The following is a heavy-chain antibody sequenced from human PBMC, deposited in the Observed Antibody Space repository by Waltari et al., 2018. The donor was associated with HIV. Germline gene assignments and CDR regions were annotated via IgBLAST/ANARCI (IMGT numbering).Heavy chain of an antibody. CDR1: GFPFSNYG. V-gene: IGHV3-30*18. Sequence: QVQLVESGGGVVQPGRSLRLSCAASGFPFSNYGMHWVSQAPDKGLEWVAVFLYDGSNKYYANSVKGRFTISRDNSKNTFYLQMNSLRAEDTAVYSCAKWGQYCSSTSCSRYYYGMDVWGQGTTVTVSS. CDR2: FLYDGSNK. CDR3: AKWGQYCSSTSCSRYYYGMDV. J-gene: IGHJ6*02. D-gene: IGHD2-2*01.